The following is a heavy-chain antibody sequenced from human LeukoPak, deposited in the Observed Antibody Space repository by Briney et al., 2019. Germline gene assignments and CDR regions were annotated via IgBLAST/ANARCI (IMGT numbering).Heavy chain of an antibody. D-gene: IGHD1-26*01. CDR2: IYYSGST. V-gene: IGHV4-30-4*08. J-gene: IGHJ4*02. Sequence: SQTLSLTCTVSGGSISSGGYYWSWIRQPPGKGLEWIGYIYYSGSTYYNPSLKSRVTISVDTSKNQFSLKLSSVTAADTAVYYCARDTVEWAGFDYWGQGTLVTVSS. CDR1: GGSISSGGYY. CDR3: ARDTVEWAGFDY.